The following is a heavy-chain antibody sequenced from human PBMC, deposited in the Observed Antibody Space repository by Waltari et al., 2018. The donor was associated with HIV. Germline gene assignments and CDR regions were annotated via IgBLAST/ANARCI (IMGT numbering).Heavy chain of an antibody. V-gene: IGHV4-39*07. Sequence: LQLEESGPGLVKPSETLSLPCSVPGGSISSSKYYWGWIRQSPGKRLEWLGNVFYKGDTNYKPSLKSRLAITVDTSTNQFFLTLYSVTAADTATYYCARDQRGDYNFWSLPNQNYGMDVWGQGITVTVSS. CDR2: VFYKGDT. J-gene: IGHJ6*02. D-gene: IGHD3-3*01. CDR1: GGSISSSKYY. CDR3: ARDQRGDYNFWSLPNQNYGMDV.